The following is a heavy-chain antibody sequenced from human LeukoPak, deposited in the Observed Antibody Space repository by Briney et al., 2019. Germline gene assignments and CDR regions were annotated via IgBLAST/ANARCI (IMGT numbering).Heavy chain of an antibody. CDR3: AGYSDSSVDY. V-gene: IGHV4-59*11. D-gene: IGHD6-6*01. CDR2: IYYDGST. Sequence: SETLSLTCTVSDGPIGSLYWSWIRQPPGKGLEWIAYIYYDGSTIYDPSLKSRVTISIDTSRKQFSLKVTSVTAADTAVYYCAGYSDSSVDYWGQGTLVIVSP. J-gene: IGHJ4*02. CDR1: DGPIGSLY.